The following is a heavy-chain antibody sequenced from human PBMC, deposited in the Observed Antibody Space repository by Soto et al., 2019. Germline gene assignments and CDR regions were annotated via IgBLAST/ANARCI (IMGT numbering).Heavy chain of an antibody. J-gene: IGHJ5*02. Sequence: SETLALTCTVSGGSISSYYGSWIRQPPGKGLEWIGYIYYSGSTNYNPSLKSRVTISVDTSKNQFSLKLSSVTAADTAVYYCARDLVAGTANWFDPWGQGTLVTVSS. CDR1: GGSISSYY. CDR2: IYYSGST. CDR3: ARDLVAGTANWFDP. D-gene: IGHD6-19*01. V-gene: IGHV4-59*01.